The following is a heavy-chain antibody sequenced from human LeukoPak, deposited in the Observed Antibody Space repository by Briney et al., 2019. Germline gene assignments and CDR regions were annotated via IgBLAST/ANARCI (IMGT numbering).Heavy chain of an antibody. CDR1: GFMFSSNW. D-gene: IGHD2-15*01. CDR3: ARGDYCSGGSCYLSALYYYYGMDV. Sequence: PGGSLRLSCAASGFMFSSNWMSWVRQAPGKGLEWVAVIWYDGSNKYYADSVKGRFTISRDNSKNTLYLQMNSLRAEDTAVYYCARGDYCSGGSCYLSALYYYYGMDVWGQGTTVTVSS. J-gene: IGHJ6*02. V-gene: IGHV3-33*08. CDR2: IWYDGSNK.